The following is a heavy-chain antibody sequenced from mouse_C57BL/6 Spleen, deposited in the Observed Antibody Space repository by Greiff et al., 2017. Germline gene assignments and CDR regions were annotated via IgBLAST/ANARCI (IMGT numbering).Heavy chain of an antibody. Sequence: VQLQESDAELVKPGASVKISCTVSGYTFTDHTIHWMKQRPEQGLEWIGYIYPRDGSTKYNEKFKGKATLTADKSSSTAYMQLNSLTSEDSAVYFCARVRDYDYDGAWFAYWGQGTLVTVSA. CDR1: GYTFTDHT. D-gene: IGHD2-4*01. CDR2: IYPRDGST. CDR3: ARVRDYDYDGAWFAY. J-gene: IGHJ3*01. V-gene: IGHV1-78*01.